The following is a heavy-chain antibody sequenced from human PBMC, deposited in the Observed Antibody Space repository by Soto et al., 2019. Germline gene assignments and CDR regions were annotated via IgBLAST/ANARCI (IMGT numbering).Heavy chain of an antibody. CDR3: TTSPPQLNTPYYYYGMDV. J-gene: IGHJ6*02. Sequence: GGSLRLSCAASGFTFSNAWMNWVRQAPGKGLEWVGRIKSKTDGGTTDYAAPVKGRFTISRDDSKNTLYLQMNSLKTEDTAVYYCTTSPPQLNTPYYYYGMDVWGQGTTVTVSS. V-gene: IGHV3-15*07. D-gene: IGHD2-2*01. CDR2: IKSKTDGGTT. CDR1: GFTFSNAW.